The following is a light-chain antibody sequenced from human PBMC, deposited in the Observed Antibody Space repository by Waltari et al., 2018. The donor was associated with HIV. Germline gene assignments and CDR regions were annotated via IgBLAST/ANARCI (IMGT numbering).Light chain of an antibody. CDR3: QQANTTPRT. V-gene: IGKV4-1*01. Sequence: DIVMTQSPDSLAVSLGERSTIHCMSSQTVLYSSHHKSCLAWYQQRPGQPPKLLIYEASTRQDGVPERFSGSGSGTDFTLTISGLQAEDVAVYYCQQANTTPRTFGGGTKVEIK. CDR2: EAS. CDR1: QTVLYSSHHKSC. J-gene: IGKJ4*02.